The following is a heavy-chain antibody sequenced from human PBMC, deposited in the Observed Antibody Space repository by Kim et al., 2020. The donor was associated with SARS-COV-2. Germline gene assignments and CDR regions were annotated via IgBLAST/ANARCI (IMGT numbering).Heavy chain of an antibody. J-gene: IGHJ4*02. Sequence: VKGRFTISRDNSKNTLYLQMNSLRAEDTAVYYCAKGPVTMVRGVIDYFDYWGQGTLVTVSS. D-gene: IGHD3-10*01. CDR3: AKGPVTMVRGVIDYFDY. V-gene: IGHV3-23*01.